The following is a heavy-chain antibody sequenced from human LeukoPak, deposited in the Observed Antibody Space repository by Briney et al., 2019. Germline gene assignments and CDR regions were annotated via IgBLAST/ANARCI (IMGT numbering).Heavy chain of an antibody. Sequence: ASVKVSCKQSRYTFTSYYMHWVRQAPGQGLEWMGIINPSGGSTSYAQKFQGRVTMTRDTSTSTVYMELSSLRSEDTAVYYCARASRHEDCGGDCYSTAYWGQGTLVTVSS. CDR2: INPSGGST. J-gene: IGHJ4*02. D-gene: IGHD2-21*02. V-gene: IGHV1-46*01. CDR1: RYTFTSYY. CDR3: ARASRHEDCGGDCYSTAY.